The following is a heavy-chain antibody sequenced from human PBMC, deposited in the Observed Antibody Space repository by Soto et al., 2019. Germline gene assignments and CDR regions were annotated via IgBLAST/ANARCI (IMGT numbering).Heavy chain of an antibody. CDR2: INHSGST. D-gene: IGHD5-12*01. CDR3: ARTPSKWLRKRFDY. CDR1: GGSFSGYY. J-gene: IGHJ4*02. Sequence: PSETLSLTCAVYGGSFSGYYWSWIRQPPGKGLEWIGEINHSGSTNYNPSLKSRVTISVDTSKNQFSLKLSSMTAADTAVYYCARTPSKWLRKRFDYWGQGTLVTV. V-gene: IGHV4-34*01.